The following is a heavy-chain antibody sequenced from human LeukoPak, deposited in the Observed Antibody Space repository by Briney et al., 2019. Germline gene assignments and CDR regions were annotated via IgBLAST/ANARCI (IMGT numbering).Heavy chain of an antibody. CDR1: GFTFSSYA. J-gene: IGHJ3*02. V-gene: IGHV3-30-3*01. Sequence: GGSLRLSCAASGFTFSSYAMHWVRQAPGKGLEWVAVISYDGSNKYYADSVKGRFTISRDNSKNTLYLQMNSLRAEDTAVYYCARDLWHYYESSGSPGAFDIWGQGTMVTVSP. D-gene: IGHD3-22*01. CDR3: ARDLWHYYESSGSPGAFDI. CDR2: ISYDGSNK.